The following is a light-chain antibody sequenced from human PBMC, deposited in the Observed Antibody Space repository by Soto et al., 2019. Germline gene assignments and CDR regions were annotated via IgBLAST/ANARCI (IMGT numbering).Light chain of an antibody. CDR1: SSNIGAGYD. Sequence: QSVLTQPPSVSGAPGQRVTISCTGSSSNIGAGYDVHWYQQLPGPAPKLLIYGNSNRPSGVPDRFSGSKSGTSASLAITGLQAEDEADYYCQSYDSSLSGPVVFGGGTKVTVL. CDR2: GNS. J-gene: IGLJ2*01. CDR3: QSYDSSLSGPVV. V-gene: IGLV1-40*01.